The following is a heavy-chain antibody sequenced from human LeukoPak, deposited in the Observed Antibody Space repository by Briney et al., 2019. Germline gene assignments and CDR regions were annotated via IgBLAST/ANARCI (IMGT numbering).Heavy chain of an antibody. Sequence: GGSLRLSCAASGFTFSDYYMNWIRQAPGKGLEWVANIKQDGSEKYYVDSVKGRFTISRDNAKNSLYLQMNSLRAEDTAVYYCARDPGSGTRGAFDIWGQGTMVTVSS. V-gene: IGHV3-7*01. D-gene: IGHD1-26*01. CDR3: ARDPGSGTRGAFDI. CDR2: IKQDGSEK. J-gene: IGHJ3*02. CDR1: GFTFSDYY.